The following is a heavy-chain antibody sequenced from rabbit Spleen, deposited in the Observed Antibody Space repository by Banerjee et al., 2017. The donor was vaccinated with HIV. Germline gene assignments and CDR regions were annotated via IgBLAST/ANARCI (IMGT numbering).Heavy chain of an antibody. V-gene: IGHV1S47*01. CDR1: GFDFNNYG. CDR3: ARDTGSSFSSYGMDL. CDR2: IDLVFGST. Sequence: QEQLEETGGGLVQPGGSLKLSCRASGFDFNNYGMSWVRQAPGKGLEWIGYIDLVFGSTYYATWVNVRFTISSHNAQNTLYLQLNSLTAADTATYFCARDTGSSFSSYGMDLWGQGTLVTVS. J-gene: IGHJ3*01. D-gene: IGHD8-1*01.